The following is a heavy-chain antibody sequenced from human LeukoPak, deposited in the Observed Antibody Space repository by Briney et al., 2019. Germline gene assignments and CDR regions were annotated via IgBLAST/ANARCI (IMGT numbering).Heavy chain of an antibody. CDR2: IRSDSGDT. J-gene: IGHJ3*02. D-gene: IGHD5-24*01. CDR3: ARVAWPDAFDI. V-gene: IGHV3-23*01. CDR1: GFTFNSYA. Sequence: GGSLRLSCAASGFTFNSYAMGWVRQAPGKGLEWVSTIRSDSGDTYYADSVKGRLTVSRDNSKNTLYLQMNGLRAEDTAVYYCARVAWPDAFDIWGQGTMVTVS.